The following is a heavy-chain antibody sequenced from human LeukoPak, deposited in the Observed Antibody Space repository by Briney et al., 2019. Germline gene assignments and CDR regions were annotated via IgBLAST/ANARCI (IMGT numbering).Heavy chain of an antibody. CDR3: AKEGGTPSGYDYGMDV. V-gene: IGHV3-30*18. J-gene: IGHJ6*02. Sequence: GGSLRLSCAASGFTFSSYGMHWVRRAPGKGLEWVAVISYDGGNQYYADSVEGRFTISRDNSKNTLYLQMNSLRAEDTALYYCAKEGGTPSGYDYGMDVWGQGTTVTVSS. CDR1: GFTFSSYG. D-gene: IGHD2-15*01. CDR2: ISYDGGNQ.